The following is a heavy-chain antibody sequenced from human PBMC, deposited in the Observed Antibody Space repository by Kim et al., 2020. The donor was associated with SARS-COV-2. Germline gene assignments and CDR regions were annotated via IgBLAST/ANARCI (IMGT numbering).Heavy chain of an antibody. Sequence: VDSVKGRFTISRDNAKNFLYLQMNSLRAEDTALYYCAKDITTVRFYYFDYWGQGTLVTVSS. CDR3: AKDITTVRFYYFDY. V-gene: IGHV3-9*01. D-gene: IGHD4-4*01. J-gene: IGHJ4*02.